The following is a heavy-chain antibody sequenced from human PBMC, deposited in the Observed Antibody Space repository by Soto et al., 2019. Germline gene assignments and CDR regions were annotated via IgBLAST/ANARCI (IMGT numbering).Heavy chain of an antibody. Sequence: GGSLRLSCAASGFTFSDYYMTWIRQAPGKGLEWVSLISGTGSYTNYANSLRGRFTISRDNAKNSLYLQVDNLRAEDTAVYYCARERSSYYGQYDYWGLGTLVTVSS. CDR3: ARERSSYYGQYDY. CDR2: ISGTGSYT. V-gene: IGHV3-11*06. J-gene: IGHJ4*02. D-gene: IGHD3-22*01. CDR1: GFTFSDYY.